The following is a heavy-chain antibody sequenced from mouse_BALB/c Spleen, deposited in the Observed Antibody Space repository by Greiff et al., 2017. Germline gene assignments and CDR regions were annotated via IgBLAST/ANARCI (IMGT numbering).Heavy chain of an antibody. V-gene: IGHV5-17*02. CDR3: ARSTTVVAKRGYYAMDY. D-gene: IGHD1-1*01. CDR2: ISSGSSTI. CDR1: GFTFSSFG. Sequence: EVMLVESGGGLVQPGGSRKLSCAASGFTFSSFGMHWVRQAPEKGLEWVAYISSGSSTIYYADTVKGRFTISRDNPKNTLFLQMTSLRSEDTAMYYCARSTTVVAKRGYYAMDYWGQGTSVTVSS. J-gene: IGHJ4*01.